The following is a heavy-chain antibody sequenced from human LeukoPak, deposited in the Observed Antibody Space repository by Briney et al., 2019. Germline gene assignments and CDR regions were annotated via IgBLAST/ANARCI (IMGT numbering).Heavy chain of an antibody. D-gene: IGHD2-15*01. CDR1: GFTFSSYS. J-gene: IGHJ3*02. CDR2: ISSSSSYI. CDR3: ARDRGYCSGGSCFNPDAFDI. Sequence: PGGSLRLSCAASGFTFSSYSMNWVRQAPGKGLEWVSSISSSSSYIYYADSVKGRFTISRDNAKNSLYLQMNSLRAEDTAVYYCARDRGYCSGGSCFNPDAFDIWGQGTMVTVSS. V-gene: IGHV3-21*01.